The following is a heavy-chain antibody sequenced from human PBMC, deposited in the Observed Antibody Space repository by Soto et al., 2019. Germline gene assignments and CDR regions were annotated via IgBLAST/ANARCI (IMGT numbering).Heavy chain of an antibody. J-gene: IGHJ6*03. CDR3: ARDYYYYMDV. Sequence: PSETLSLTCTVSGGPISSYYWHWIRQPPGKGLEWIANIYYSGSTKYNPSLRSRVSISVDTSKNQLSLKLSSVTAADTAGYYCARDYYYYMDVRGTGTSVTVSS. CDR2: IYYSGST. V-gene: IGHV4-59*01. CDR1: GGPISSYY.